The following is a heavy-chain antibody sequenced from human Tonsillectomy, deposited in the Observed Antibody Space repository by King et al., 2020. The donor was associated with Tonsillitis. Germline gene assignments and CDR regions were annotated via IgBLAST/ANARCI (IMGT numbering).Heavy chain of an antibody. Sequence: QLVQSGGGVVRPGGSLRLSCSASGFTFDDYGMSWVRQVPVKGLEWVSGINWNGGRTAYADSVKGRFTISRDNAKNSLYLQMNSLRAEDTALYHCARERNYYDRSGYYPWWFDPWGQGTLVTVSS. CDR1: GFTFDDYG. V-gene: IGHV3-20*01. D-gene: IGHD3-22*01. CDR2: INWNGGRT. CDR3: ARERNYYDRSGYYPWWFDP. J-gene: IGHJ5*02.